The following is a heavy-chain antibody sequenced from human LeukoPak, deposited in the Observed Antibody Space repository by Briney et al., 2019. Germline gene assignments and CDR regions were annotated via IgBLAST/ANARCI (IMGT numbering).Heavy chain of an antibody. V-gene: IGHV1-8*02. Sequence: GASVKVSCKASGYTFTGYYMHWVRQAPGQGLEWMGWMNPTSGNTGYAQKLQGRVSMTRDTSISTAYMELSSLTYEDTAVYYCTMTSPAGYNLVGAFDTWGQGTKVTVSS. D-gene: IGHD5-24*01. CDR3: TMTSPAGYNLVGAFDT. CDR2: MNPTSGNT. J-gene: IGHJ3*02. CDR1: GYTFTGYY.